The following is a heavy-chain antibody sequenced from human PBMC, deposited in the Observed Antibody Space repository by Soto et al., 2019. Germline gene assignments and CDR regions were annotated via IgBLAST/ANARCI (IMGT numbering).Heavy chain of an antibody. CDR1: GGTFSSYA. Sequence: ASVKVSCKASGGTFSSYAISWVRQAPGQGLEWMGGIIPIFGTANYAQKFQGRVTITADESTSTAYMELSSLRSEDTAVYYCARLAQLATPRNDYWGQGTLVTVS. D-gene: IGHD6-13*01. J-gene: IGHJ4*02. CDR2: IIPIFGTA. V-gene: IGHV1-69*13. CDR3: ARLAQLATPRNDY.